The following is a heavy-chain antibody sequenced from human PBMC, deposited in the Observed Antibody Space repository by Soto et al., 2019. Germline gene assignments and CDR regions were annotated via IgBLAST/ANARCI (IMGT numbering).Heavy chain of an antibody. D-gene: IGHD3-22*01. J-gene: IGHJ3*01. CDR2: VHYSGGT. CDR1: GASISSSY. V-gene: IGHV4-59*01. CDR3: ARGYYDSRGQSNTFDV. Sequence: ETLSLTCTVSGASISSSYWSWIRQSPGKGLEWIGYVHYSGGTKDNPSLNGRVSLSIDTSKNQFSLKLSSVAAADTAVYYCARGYYDSRGQSNTFDVWGQGTMVTVSS.